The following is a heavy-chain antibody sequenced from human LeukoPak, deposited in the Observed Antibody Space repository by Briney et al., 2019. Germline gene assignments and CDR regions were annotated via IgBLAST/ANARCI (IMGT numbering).Heavy chain of an antibody. CDR1: GGSISYYY. CDR2: IYFTGST. V-gene: IGHV4-59*01. J-gene: IGHJ4*02. D-gene: IGHD5-18*01. CDR3: ARGATTMAPFDY. Sequence: SETLSLTCIVSGGSISYYYWSWIRQSPGKGLEWIGNIYFTGSTSYNPSLKSRVTISVDTSKNQFSLKLTSVTAADTAVYYCARGATTMAPFDYWGQGTLVTVSS.